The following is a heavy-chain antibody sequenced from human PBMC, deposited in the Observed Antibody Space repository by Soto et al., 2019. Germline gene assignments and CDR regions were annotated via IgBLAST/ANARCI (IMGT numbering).Heavy chain of an antibody. Sequence: EVQLVESGGGLVKPGGSLRLSCTASGFAFNTFSMNWVRQAPGKGLEWVSSINEDSTYIYYADSLRGRITISRDNAKDPLFLQMNRLRPDDTAVYYCVRDLGRYFRSGYMDLWGDGATVTVSS. CDR3: VRDLGRYFRSGYMDL. CDR1: GFAFNTFS. D-gene: IGHD3-9*01. V-gene: IGHV3-21*02. J-gene: IGHJ6*03. CDR2: INEDSTYI.